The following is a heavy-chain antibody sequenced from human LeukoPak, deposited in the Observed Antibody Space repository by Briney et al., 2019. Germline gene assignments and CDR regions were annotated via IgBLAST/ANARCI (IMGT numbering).Heavy chain of an antibody. Sequence: SETLSLTCTVSGGSIRSYYWSWIRQPPGKGLEWIGYIYYSGSTNYNPSLKSRVTISVDTSKNQFSLKLSSVTAADTAVYYCARGGGSTDYYDSSGYFWGQGTLVTVSS. D-gene: IGHD3-22*01. CDR1: GGSIRSYY. CDR3: ARGGGSTDYYDSSGYF. J-gene: IGHJ4*02. CDR2: IYYSGST. V-gene: IGHV4-59*01.